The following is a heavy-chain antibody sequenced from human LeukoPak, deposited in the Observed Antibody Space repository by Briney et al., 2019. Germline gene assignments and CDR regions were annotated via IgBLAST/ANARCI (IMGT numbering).Heavy chain of an antibody. V-gene: IGHV3-64*04. J-gene: IGHJ4*02. CDR1: GFSFSTYA. CDR3: AKDHAGSGRAFEY. CDR2: ISSNGGST. Sequence: GGSLRLSCSASGFSFSTYAMHWVRQAPGKGLEYVSLISSNGGSTYYADSVKGRFTVSRDSSKDILYLQMNSLRADDTAIYYCAKDHAGSGRAFEYWGQGTLVTVSS. D-gene: IGHD3-10*01.